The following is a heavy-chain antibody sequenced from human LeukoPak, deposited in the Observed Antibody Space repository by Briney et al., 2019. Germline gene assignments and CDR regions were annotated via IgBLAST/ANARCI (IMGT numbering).Heavy chain of an antibody. CDR2: INPNYGGT. J-gene: IGHJ4*02. V-gene: IGHV1-2*02. CDR1: GYTFTGYY. CDR3: ARAGRDIVATTPFDY. D-gene: IGHD5-12*01. Sequence: ASVKVSCKASGYTFTGYYIHWVRQAPGQGLEWMGWINPNYGGTSYAQKFQGRVTMTGDTSIGTAYMELSSLRSDDTAVYYCARAGRDIVATTPFDYWGQGTLVTVSS.